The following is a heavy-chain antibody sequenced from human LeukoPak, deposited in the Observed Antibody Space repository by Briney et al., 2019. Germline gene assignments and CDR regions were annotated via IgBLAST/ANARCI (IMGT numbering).Heavy chain of an antibody. V-gene: IGHV4-4*07. CDR1: GGSISSYY. CDR3: ARDRPPSSGGPRLFDY. J-gene: IGHJ4*02. Sequence: PSETLSLTCTVSGGSISSYYWSWIRQPAGKGLKWIGRIYTSGSTNYNPSLKSRVTMSVDTSKNQFSLKLSSVTAADTAVYYCARDRPPSSGGPRLFDYWGQGTLVTVSS. D-gene: IGHD6-19*01. CDR2: IYTSGST.